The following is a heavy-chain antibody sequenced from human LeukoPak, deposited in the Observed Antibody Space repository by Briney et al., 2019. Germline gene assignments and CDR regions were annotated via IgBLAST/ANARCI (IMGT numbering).Heavy chain of an antibody. CDR1: GGSFKDYY. D-gene: IGHD3-10*01. CDR3: ARAKWFGGMDV. Sequence: PSETLSLTCAVYGGSFKDYYWSWIRQSPGKGLEWFGEIEHSGNTNYNPSLKSRVTISIDTSKNQFFLNLTSVTAADTAVYFCARAKWFGGMDVWGKGTTVTVSS. J-gene: IGHJ6*04. V-gene: IGHV4-34*01. CDR2: IEHSGNT.